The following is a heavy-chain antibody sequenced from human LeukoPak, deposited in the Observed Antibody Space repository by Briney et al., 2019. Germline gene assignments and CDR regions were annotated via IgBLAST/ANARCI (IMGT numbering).Heavy chain of an antibody. J-gene: IGHJ6*02. CDR2: INPNSGGT. CDR1: GYTFTGYY. D-gene: IGHD1-14*01. CDR3: ARTDRYYYYGMDV. Sequence: ASVKVSCKASGYTFTGYYMHWVRQAPGQGLEWMGWINPNSGGTNYAQKSQGRVTMTRDTSISTAYMELSRLRSDDTAVYYCARTDRYYYYGMDVWGQGTTVTVSS. V-gene: IGHV1-2*02.